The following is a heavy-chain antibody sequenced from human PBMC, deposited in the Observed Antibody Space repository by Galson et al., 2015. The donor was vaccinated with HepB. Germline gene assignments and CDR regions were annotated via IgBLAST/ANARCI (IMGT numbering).Heavy chain of an antibody. CDR3: ARGGGGFLDS. CDR1: GFTFSSFG. V-gene: IGHV3-23*01. CDR2: IVGSGGGT. D-gene: IGHD2/OR15-2a*01. J-gene: IGHJ4*02. Sequence: SLRLSCAASGFTFSSFGMAWVRQAPGKGLEWVPSIVGSGGGTVYADSVKGRFTISRDNSRNTLYLQMSSLRAEDTAVYYCARGGGGFLDSWGQGTLVTVSS.